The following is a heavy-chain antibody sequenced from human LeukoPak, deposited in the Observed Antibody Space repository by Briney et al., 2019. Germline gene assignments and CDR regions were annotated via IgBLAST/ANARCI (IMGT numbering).Heavy chain of an antibody. CDR2: TYYRSKWYN. CDR1: GDSVSSNSAA. J-gene: IGHJ5*02. D-gene: IGHD6-19*01. V-gene: IGHV6-1*01. Sequence: SQTLSLTCAISGDSVSSNSAAWNWIRQSPSRGLEWLGRTYYRSKWYNDYAVSVKSRITINPDTSKNQFSLQLNSVTPEDTAVYYCARGLWEQWLEEFGFDPWGQGTLVTVSS. CDR3: ARGLWEQWLEEFGFDP.